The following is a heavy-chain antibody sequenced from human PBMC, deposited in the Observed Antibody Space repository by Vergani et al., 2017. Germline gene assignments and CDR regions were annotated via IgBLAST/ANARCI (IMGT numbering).Heavy chain of an antibody. V-gene: IGHV1-46*01. CDR1: GYTFTSYY. Sequence: QVQLVQSGAEVKKPGASVKVSCKASGYTFTSYYMHWVRQAPGQGLEWMGIINTSGGSTSYAQKFQGRVTMTRDTSTSTVYMELSSLRSEDTAVYYCARALPRKHGSGSYSKGGWFDPWGQGTLVTVSS. J-gene: IGHJ5*02. CDR2: INTSGGST. CDR3: ARALPRKHGSGSYSKGGWFDP. D-gene: IGHD3-10*01.